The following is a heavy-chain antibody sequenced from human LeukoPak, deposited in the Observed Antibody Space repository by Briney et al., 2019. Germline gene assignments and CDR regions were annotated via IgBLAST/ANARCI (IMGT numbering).Heavy chain of an antibody. CDR3: ARGSWYSSGVWPVFDH. Sequence: SDTLSLTCTVSGLSISRGGYYWSWLRQPRGKGLEWFVYIYYSGSTNYIPSLKSRFTISVDTSKNQFSLKLSSVTAADTAVYYCARGSWYSSGVWPVFDHWGQGTLITVSS. CDR1: GLSISRGGYY. D-gene: IGHD6-19*01. V-gene: IGHV4-61*08. J-gene: IGHJ4*02. CDR2: IYYSGST.